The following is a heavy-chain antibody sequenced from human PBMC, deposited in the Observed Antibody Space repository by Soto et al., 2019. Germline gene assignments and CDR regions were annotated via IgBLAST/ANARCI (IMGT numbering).Heavy chain of an antibody. Sequence: GGSLRLSCAAAGFTFSSYGVHWVRQAPGKGLEWVASVSYDGSNKHYADSVKGRFTISRDNSRNTLDLQMNSLRAEDTAVYYCAKDTYYYDRSGYYTYDHWGQGTQVTVSS. CDR2: VSYDGSNK. V-gene: IGHV3-30*18. CDR1: GFTFSSYG. J-gene: IGHJ4*02. CDR3: AKDTYYYDRSGYYTYDH. D-gene: IGHD3-22*01.